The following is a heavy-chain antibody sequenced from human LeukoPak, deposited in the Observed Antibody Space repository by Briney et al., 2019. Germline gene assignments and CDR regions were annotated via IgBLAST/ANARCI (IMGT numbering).Heavy chain of an antibody. J-gene: IGHJ5*02. D-gene: IGHD2-2*01. CDR1: VHSIRNHGSY. CDR2: INHREPT. CDR3: ARAPIRLGPAEDL. Sequence: PSDPQSLTCVLSVHSIRNHGSYWSWIRHHPTKGLEWMGYINHREPTYYSPSLKTRLALSLDVSKNLLSLNLTSVTAADTAIYFCARAPIRLGPAEDLWGQGILVTVSS. V-gene: IGHV4-31*11.